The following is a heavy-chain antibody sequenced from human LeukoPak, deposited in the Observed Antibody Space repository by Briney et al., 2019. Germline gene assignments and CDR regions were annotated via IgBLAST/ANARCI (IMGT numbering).Heavy chain of an antibody. CDR3: ARDRDYAFDT. J-gene: IGHJ4*02. D-gene: IGHD4-17*01. CDR2: IGGTPSNI. Sequence: PGGSVRLSCAAAGFTFSIYSMNWVRQAPGMGLEWVSYIGGTPSNIYYADSVKGRFTISRDDAKNSLYLQMNSLRDEDTAVYYCARDRDYAFDTWGQGTLVTVSS. V-gene: IGHV3-48*02. CDR1: GFTFSIYS.